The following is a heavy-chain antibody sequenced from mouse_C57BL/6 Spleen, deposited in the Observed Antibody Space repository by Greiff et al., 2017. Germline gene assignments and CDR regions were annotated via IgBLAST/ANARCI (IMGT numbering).Heavy chain of an antibody. CDR1: GISITTGNYR. CDR3: AREEGAFDY. J-gene: IGHJ2*01. Sequence: EVKLQESGPGLVKPSQTVFLTCTVTGISITTGNYRWSCIRLLPGNKLEWIRYIYYSGTNTYNPSLTSLTTITRDTPKNHFFLEMNSLTAEDTANYYCAREEGAFDYWGQGTTLTVSS. V-gene: IGHV3-5*01. CDR2: IYYSGTN.